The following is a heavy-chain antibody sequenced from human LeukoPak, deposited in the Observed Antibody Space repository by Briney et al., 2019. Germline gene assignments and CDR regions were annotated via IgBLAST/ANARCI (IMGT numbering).Heavy chain of an antibody. J-gene: IGHJ4*02. CDR3: ARQLGYALLG. CDR2: ISYDGSNK. V-gene: IGHV3-30-3*01. CDR1: GFTFSSYA. D-gene: IGHD5-12*01. Sequence: GGSLRLSCAASGFTFSSYAMHWVRQAPGKGLEWVAVISYDGSNKYYADSVKGRFTISRDNSKNTLYLQMNSLRAEDTAVYYCARQLGYALLGWGQGTLVTVSS.